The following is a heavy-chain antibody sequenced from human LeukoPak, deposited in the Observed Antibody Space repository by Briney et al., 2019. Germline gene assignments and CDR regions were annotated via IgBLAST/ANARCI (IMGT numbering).Heavy chain of an antibody. CDR2: IQYDGDNK. CDR1: GFTFTRSA. J-gene: IGHJ4*02. Sequence: PGGSLRLSCVASGFTFTRSAMHWVRQAPGKGLEWVAFIQYDGDNKYCADSVKGRFTISRDDSQNTLYLQMNSLTVEDTAVYYCAKRWDSTWSYFDLWGQGTLVTVSS. V-gene: IGHV3-30*02. CDR3: AKRWDSTWSYFDL. D-gene: IGHD1-26*01.